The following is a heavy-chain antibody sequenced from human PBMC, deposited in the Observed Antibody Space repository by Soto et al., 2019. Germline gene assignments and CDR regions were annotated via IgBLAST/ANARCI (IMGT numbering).Heavy chain of an antibody. CDR1: GYTFTNYY. V-gene: IGHV1-46*01. J-gene: IGHJ5*02. CDR2: IKPSGGAT. CDR3: AREYPSTYCFDP. Sequence: ASVKVSCKASGYTFTNYYIHWVRQAPGQGLEWMGIIKPSGGATSYTQNFQGRVTMTRDTSTNTVYMELSSLRSEDTAVYYCAREYPSTYCFDPWGQGTLVTVSS.